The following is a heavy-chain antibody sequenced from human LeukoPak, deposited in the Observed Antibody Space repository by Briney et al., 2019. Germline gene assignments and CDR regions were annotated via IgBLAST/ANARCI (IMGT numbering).Heavy chain of an antibody. V-gene: IGHV4-34*01. J-gene: IGHJ4*02. CDR1: GGSFSGYY. Sequence: SETLSLTCAVYGGSFSGYYWSWIRQPPGKGLEWIGEINHSGSTNYNASLKSRVTISVDTSKNQFSLKLSSVTAADTAVYYCAKTYYYDPFDFWGQGTLVTVSS. CDR2: INHSGST. CDR3: AKTYYYDPFDF. D-gene: IGHD3-22*01.